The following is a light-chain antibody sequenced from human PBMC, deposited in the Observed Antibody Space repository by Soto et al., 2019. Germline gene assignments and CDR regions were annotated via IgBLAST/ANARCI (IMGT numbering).Light chain of an antibody. CDR1: QTISTY. CDR3: QQSFSTSWT. J-gene: IGKJ1*01. Sequence: DIQMTQSPSSLSASVGDRVTITCRASQTISTYLNWYQQKPGKAPKLLIYAASSLQSAVPPRFSGSGSGTDFTLTISSLQPEDFATYYCQQSFSTSWTFGQGTKVEIK. CDR2: AAS. V-gene: IGKV1-39*01.